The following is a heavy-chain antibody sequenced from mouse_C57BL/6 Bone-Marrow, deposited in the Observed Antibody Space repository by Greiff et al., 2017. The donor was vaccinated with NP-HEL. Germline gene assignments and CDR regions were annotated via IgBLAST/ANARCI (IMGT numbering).Heavy chain of an antibody. CDR3: ARDDGYWFAY. J-gene: IGHJ3*01. CDR2: ISYSGST. V-gene: IGHV3-1*01. CDR1: GYSITSGYD. Sequence: DVKLQESGPGMVKPSQSLSLTCTDTGYSITSGYDWHWIRHFPGNKLEWMGYISYSGSTNYNPSLKSRISITHDTSKNHFFLKLNSVTTEDTATYYCARDDGYWFAYWGQGTLVTVSA. D-gene: IGHD2-3*01.